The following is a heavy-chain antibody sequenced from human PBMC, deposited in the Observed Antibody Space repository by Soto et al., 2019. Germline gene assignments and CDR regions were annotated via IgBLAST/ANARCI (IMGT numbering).Heavy chain of an antibody. CDR3: ARDRSRYSGSYPYYFDC. CDR2: IWYDGSNK. CDR1: GFTFSTYS. D-gene: IGHD1-26*01. V-gene: IGHV3-30*04. J-gene: IGHJ4*02. Sequence: GGSLRLSCAASGFTFSTYSMHWVRQAPGKGLEWVAVIWYDGSNKYYADSVKGRFTLSRDNSKNTLYLQMNSLKSEDTAVYYCARDRSRYSGSYPYYFDCWGQGTLVTVSS.